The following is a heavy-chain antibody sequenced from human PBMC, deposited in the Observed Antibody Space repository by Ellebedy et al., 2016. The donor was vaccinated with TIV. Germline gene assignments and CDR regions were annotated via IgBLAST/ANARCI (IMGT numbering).Heavy chain of an antibody. CDR1: GFTFRNYW. J-gene: IGHJ4*02. CDR2: INSDEST. CDR3: ARDLYDNIGYYFN. D-gene: IGHD3-22*01. V-gene: IGHV3-74*01. Sequence: HTGGSLRLSCAASGFTFRNYWMHWVRQAPGKGLVWVSRINSDESTTYADSVKGRFIISKDNAKNTLYLQMNSLRAEDTAVYYCARDLYDNIGYYFNWGQGTLVTVSS.